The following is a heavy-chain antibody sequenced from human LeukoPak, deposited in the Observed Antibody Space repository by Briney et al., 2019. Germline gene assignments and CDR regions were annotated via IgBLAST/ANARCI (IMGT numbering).Heavy chain of an antibody. V-gene: IGHV4-59*11. J-gene: IGHJ4*02. Sequence: SETLSLTCTVSGGSISSHYWSWIRQPPGKGLEWIGYIYYSGSTNYNPSLKSRVTISVDTSKNQFSLKLSSVTAADTAVYYRARYSGSRSIDYWGQGTLVTVSS. CDR3: ARYSGSRSIDY. CDR1: GGSISSHY. D-gene: IGHD1-26*01. CDR2: IYYSGST.